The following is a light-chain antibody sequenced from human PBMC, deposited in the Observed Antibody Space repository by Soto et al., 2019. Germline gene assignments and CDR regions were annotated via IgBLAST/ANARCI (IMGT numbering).Light chain of an antibody. CDR1: SSNIGAGYD. V-gene: IGLV1-40*01. CDR2: GST. J-gene: IGLJ3*02. Sequence: QSVLTQPPAVSGAPGQRVTISCTGSSSNIGAGYDVHWYQHLPGTVPKLLTYGSTNRPSGVPDRFSGSKSGTSASLAITGLQAEDEADYYCQTYDSSLSWVFGGGTKLTVL. CDR3: QTYDSSLSWV.